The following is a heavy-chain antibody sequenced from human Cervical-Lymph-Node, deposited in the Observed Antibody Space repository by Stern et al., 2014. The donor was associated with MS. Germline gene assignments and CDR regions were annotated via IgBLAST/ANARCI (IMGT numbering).Heavy chain of an antibody. J-gene: IGHJ5*01. CDR3: ATQGPTYNLFES. CDR1: GSTFANYY. Sequence: EVQLEESGAEVKKPGESLKISCRASGSTFANYYIGWVRQMPGKGLEWMGIIYPGDSRTAFSPSFQGQVPISADKSISTAYLQWSSLRASDTAMYYWATQGPTYNLFESWGQGTLVTVSS. CDR2: IYPGDSRT. V-gene: IGHV5-51*01.